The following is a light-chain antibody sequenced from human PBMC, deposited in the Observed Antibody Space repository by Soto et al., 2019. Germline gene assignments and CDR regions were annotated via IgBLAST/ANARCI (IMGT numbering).Light chain of an antibody. CDR3: QQYGSSPPWT. CDR2: AAS. Sequence: DIQMTQSPSSLSASVGDRVTITCRARQNINSYLNWYQQKPGKAPKLLIYAASSLQSGVPSRFSGSGSGTDFTLTISRLEPEDFAVYYCQQYGSSPPWTFGQGTKVDIK. CDR1: QNINSY. J-gene: IGKJ1*01. V-gene: IGKV1-39*01.